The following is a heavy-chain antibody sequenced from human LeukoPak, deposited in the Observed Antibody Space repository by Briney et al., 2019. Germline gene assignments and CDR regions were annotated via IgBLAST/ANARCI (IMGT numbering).Heavy chain of an antibody. D-gene: IGHD1-1*01. J-gene: IGHJ6*02. CDR2: IGSSGSAI. V-gene: IGHV3-48*03. Sequence: GGSLRLSCAASGFTFSSYEMNWARQAPGKGLEWVSYIGSSGSAIYYADSVKGRFTISRDNAKNSLYLQMNSLRAEDTAVHYCARAGYSRTGTMYYYYGMDVWGQGTAVTVSS. CDR3: ARAGYSRTGTMYYYYGMDV. CDR1: GFTFSSYE.